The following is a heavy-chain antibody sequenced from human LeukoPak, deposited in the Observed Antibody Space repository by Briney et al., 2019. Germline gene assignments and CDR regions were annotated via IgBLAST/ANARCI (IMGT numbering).Heavy chain of an antibody. D-gene: IGHD3-10*01. J-gene: IGHJ4*02. CDR3: ARLAIRRGYYFDY. CDR2: IKQDGSEK. Sequence: HPGGSLRLSCAASGFTFSSYWMSWVRQAPGKGLEWVANIKQDGSEKHYVDSVKGRFTISRDNAKNSLYLQMNSLRAEDTAVYYCARLAIRRGYYFDYWGQGTLVTVSS. CDR1: GFTFSSYW. V-gene: IGHV3-7*02.